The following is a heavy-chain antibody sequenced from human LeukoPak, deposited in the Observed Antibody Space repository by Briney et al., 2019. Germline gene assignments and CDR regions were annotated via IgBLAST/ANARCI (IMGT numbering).Heavy chain of an antibody. J-gene: IGHJ4*02. D-gene: IGHD2-2*01. CDR3: ARTQCISTRCSHFFDS. V-gene: IGHV3-21*04. CDR1: GFTFSSYS. Sequence: GGSLRLSCAASGFTFSSYSMNWVRQAPGKGLEWVSSIRISSSYIYYADSVKGRFTISRDNSKNSLYLQMDSLRAEDTAVYYCARTQCISTRCSHFFDSWGQGTLVTVSS. CDR2: IRISSSYI.